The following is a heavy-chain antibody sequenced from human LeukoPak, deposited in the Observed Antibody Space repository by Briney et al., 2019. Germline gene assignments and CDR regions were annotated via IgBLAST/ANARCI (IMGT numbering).Heavy chain of an antibody. Sequence: SETLSLTCAVYGGSFSGYYWSWIRQPPGKGLEWIGEINHSGSTNYNPSLKSRVTISVDTSKNQFSLKLSSVTGADTAVYYCARGLGFWSGFNNWFDPWGQGTLVTVSS. CDR3: ARGLGFWSGFNNWFDP. J-gene: IGHJ5*02. D-gene: IGHD3-3*01. V-gene: IGHV4-34*01. CDR1: GGSFSGYY. CDR2: INHSGST.